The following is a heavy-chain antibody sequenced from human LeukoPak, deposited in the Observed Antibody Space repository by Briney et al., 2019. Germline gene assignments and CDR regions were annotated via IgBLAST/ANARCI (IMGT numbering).Heavy chain of an antibody. Sequence: GGSLRLSCAASGFRFSSYEMNWVRQAPGGGLEWVSYIGNTGRTIYYVDSVKGPFTVSRDNAKNSLYLQMNSLRAEDTAIYYCVRGDRYFFDYWGQGTLVTVSS. CDR1: GFRFSSYE. D-gene: IGHD1-14*01. CDR3: VRGDRYFFDY. CDR2: IGNTGRTI. J-gene: IGHJ4*02. V-gene: IGHV3-48*03.